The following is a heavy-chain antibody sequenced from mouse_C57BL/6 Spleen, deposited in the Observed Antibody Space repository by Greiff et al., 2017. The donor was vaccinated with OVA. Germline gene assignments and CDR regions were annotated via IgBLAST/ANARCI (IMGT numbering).Heavy chain of an antibody. CDR1: GYTFTSYW. Sequence: VQLQQPGAELVKPGASVKLSCKASGYTFTSYWMHWVKQRPGQGLEWIGMIHPNSGSTNYNEKFKSKATLTVDKSSSTAYMQLSSLTSEDSAVYYCVTAQATPFAYWGQGTLVTVSA. V-gene: IGHV1-64*01. CDR2: IHPNSGST. D-gene: IGHD3-2*02. CDR3: VTAQATPFAY. J-gene: IGHJ3*01.